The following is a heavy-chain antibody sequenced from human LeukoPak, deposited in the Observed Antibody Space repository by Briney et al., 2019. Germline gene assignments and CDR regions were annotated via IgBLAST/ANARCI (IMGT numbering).Heavy chain of an antibody. D-gene: IGHD3-10*01. CDR2: INPNSGGT. Sequence: GASVKVSCKASGYTFTGYYMHWVRQAPGQGLEWMGWINPNSGGTNYAQKFQGRVTMTRDTSLSTGYMELSRLRSDDTAVYYCARERVSYYGPGSYYTMDYWGQGTLVIVSS. CDR1: GYTFTGYY. V-gene: IGHV1-2*02. J-gene: IGHJ4*02. CDR3: ARERVSYYGPGSYYTMDY.